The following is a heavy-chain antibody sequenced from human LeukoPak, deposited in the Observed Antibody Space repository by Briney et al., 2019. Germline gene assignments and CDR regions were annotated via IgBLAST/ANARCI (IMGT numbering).Heavy chain of an antibody. CDR3: ARSPRRAFGGVIVYGMDV. V-gene: IGHV4-30-4*01. Sequence: PSETLSLTCTVSGGSISSGDYYWSWIRQPPGKGLEWIGYIYYSGSTYYNPSLKSRATISVDTSKNQFSLKLSSVTAADTAVYYCARSPRRAFGGVIVYGMDVWAKGPRSPSP. CDR2: IYYSGST. D-gene: IGHD3-16*02. CDR1: GGSISSGDYY. J-gene: IGHJ6*02.